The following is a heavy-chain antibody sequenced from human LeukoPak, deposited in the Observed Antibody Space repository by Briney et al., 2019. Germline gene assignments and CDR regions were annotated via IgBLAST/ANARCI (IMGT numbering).Heavy chain of an antibody. V-gene: IGHV3-33*08. CDR2: IWYDGSNE. Sequence: GGSLRLSCAASGFTFKSSGMHWVRQAPGKGLEWVAMIWYDGSNEYYADSVKGRFTISRDNFQNTLYLQMNSLRPEDTAVYYCAGIRLCGGDCYNSFDIWGQGTMVTVSS. J-gene: IGHJ3*02. CDR1: GFTFKSSG. CDR3: AGIRLCGGDCYNSFDI. D-gene: IGHD2-21*02.